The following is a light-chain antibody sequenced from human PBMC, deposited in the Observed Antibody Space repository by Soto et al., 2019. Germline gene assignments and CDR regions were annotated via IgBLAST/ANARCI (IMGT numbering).Light chain of an antibody. V-gene: IGKV1-33*01. CDR1: QDISNY. CDR3: QHYDHLPIT. Sequence: DIQIAQSPSSVSASVLDRVTITCQASQDISNYLNWYQQKPGKAPRLLLYDASSLETGVPSRFSGSGSGTDFTFTISSLQPEDIATYYCQHYDHLPITFGQGTRLEIK. CDR2: DAS. J-gene: IGKJ5*01.